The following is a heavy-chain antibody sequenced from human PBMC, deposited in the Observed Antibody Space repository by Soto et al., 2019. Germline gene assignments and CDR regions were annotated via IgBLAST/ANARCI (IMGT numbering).Heavy chain of an antibody. CDR1: GGSISSYY. CDR3: ARDTIFGVVNDPDYYYGMDV. CDR2: IYYSGST. Sequence: PSETLSLTCTVSGGSISSYYWSWIRQPPGKGLDWIGYIYYSGSTNYNPSLKSRVTISVDTSKNQFSLKLSSVTAADTAVYYCARDTIFGVVNDPDYYYGMDVWGQGTTVTVSS. V-gene: IGHV4-59*01. D-gene: IGHD3-3*01. J-gene: IGHJ6*02.